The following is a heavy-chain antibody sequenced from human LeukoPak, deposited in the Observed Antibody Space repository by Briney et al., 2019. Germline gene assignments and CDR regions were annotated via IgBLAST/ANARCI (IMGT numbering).Heavy chain of an antibody. J-gene: IGHJ3*02. CDR2: IYHSGGT. D-gene: IGHD1-1*01. V-gene: IGHV4-30-2*01. CDR3: ARYKLDDAFDI. Sequence: PSETLSLTCTVSGGFISSHFWSWIRQPPGKGLDWIGYIYHSGGTYYNPSLKSRVTISVDRSKNQFSLKLNSVTAADTAVYFCARYKLDDAFDIWGQGTMVTVSS. CDR1: GGFISSHF.